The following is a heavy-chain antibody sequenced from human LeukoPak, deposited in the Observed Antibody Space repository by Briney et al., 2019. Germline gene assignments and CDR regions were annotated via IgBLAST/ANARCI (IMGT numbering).Heavy chain of an antibody. J-gene: IGHJ4*02. Sequence: SQTLSLTCTVSGGSISSGSYYWSWIRQPAGKGLEWIGRIYTSGSTNYNPSLKSRVTISVDTSKNQFSLKLSSVTAADTAVYYCARAPVTGSGSYNYWGQGTLVTVSS. D-gene: IGHD3-10*01. CDR1: GGSISSGSYY. CDR2: IYTSGST. CDR3: ARAPVTGSGSYNY. V-gene: IGHV4-61*02.